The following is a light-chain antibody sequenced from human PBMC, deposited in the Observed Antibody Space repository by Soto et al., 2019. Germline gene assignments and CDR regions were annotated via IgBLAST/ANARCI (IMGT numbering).Light chain of an antibody. CDR3: LVYYDGVWV. CDR1: TGAVTSGYY. J-gene: IGLJ3*02. V-gene: IGLV7-43*01. CDR2: STN. Sequence: QTVVTQEPSLTVSPGGTVTLTCASSTGAVTSGYYTNWFQQKPEQAPRALIYSTNNKHSWTPARFSGSLLGDKAALTLSGVQPEDEADYYCLVYYDGVWVFGGGTKLTVL.